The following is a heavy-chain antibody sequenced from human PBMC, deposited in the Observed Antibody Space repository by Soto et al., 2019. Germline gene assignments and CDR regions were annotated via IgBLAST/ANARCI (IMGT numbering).Heavy chain of an antibody. D-gene: IGHD2-8*01. CDR2: IYHSGST. Sequence: SETLSLTCAVSGGSISSGGYSWSWIRQPPGKGLEWIGYIYHSGSTYYNPSLKSRVTISVDRSKNQFSLKLSSVTAADTAVYYCARDSRYCTNGVCYFWFDHWGQGTLVTAPQ. CDR3: ARDSRYCTNGVCYFWFDH. J-gene: IGHJ5*02. CDR1: GGSISSGGYS. V-gene: IGHV4-30-2*01.